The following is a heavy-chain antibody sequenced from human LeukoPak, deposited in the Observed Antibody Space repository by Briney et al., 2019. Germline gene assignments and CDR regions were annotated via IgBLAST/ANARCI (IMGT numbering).Heavy chain of an antibody. V-gene: IGHV1-46*01. Sequence: DSVKVSCKAFGYTFTSYYMHWVRQAPGEGLEWKGIINPSGGSTSYAQKFQGRVTMTRDMSTSTVYMELSSLRSEDTAVYYCATGRAVGADRWFDPWGRGTLVSVSS. D-gene: IGHD1-26*01. CDR1: GYTFTSYY. CDR2: INPSGGST. CDR3: ATGRAVGADRWFDP. J-gene: IGHJ5*02.